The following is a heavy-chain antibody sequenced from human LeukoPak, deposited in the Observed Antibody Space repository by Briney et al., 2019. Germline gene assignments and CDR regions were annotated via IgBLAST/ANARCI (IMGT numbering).Heavy chain of an antibody. CDR3: GRGLITFGGVIVNRGLYFDY. Sequence: SETLSLTCAVYVGSFSVYYWSCIRQPPGKGLECIGEINHSGSTNYNPSLKSRVTISVDTSKNQFSLKLSSVPAADTAVYYCGRGLITFGGVIVNRGLYFDYWGQGTLVTVSS. CDR1: VGSFSVYY. CDR2: INHSGST. J-gene: IGHJ4*02. D-gene: IGHD3-16*02. V-gene: IGHV4-34*01.